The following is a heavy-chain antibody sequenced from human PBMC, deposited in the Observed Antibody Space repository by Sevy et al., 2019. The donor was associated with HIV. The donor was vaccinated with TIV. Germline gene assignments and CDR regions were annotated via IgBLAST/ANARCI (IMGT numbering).Heavy chain of an antibody. CDR1: GFTFDDYA. CDR3: VKAPATSRSDYYDSSGYDNYYYYGMDV. D-gene: IGHD3-22*01. V-gene: IGHV3-43D*03. Sequence: GGSLRLSCAASGFTFDDYAMHWVRQPPGKGLEWVSLISWDGVSTYYADSVKGQFTISRDNNKNSLYLKMNSLRAEDTALYYCVKAPATSRSDYYDSSGYDNYYYYGMDVWGQGTTVTVSS. J-gene: IGHJ6*02. CDR2: ISWDGVST.